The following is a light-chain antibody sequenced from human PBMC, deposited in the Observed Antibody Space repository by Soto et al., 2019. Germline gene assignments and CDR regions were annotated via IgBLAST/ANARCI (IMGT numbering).Light chain of an antibody. CDR1: QSVSSTY. CDR2: GAS. Sequence: EIVLTQSPGTLSLSPGERATLSCRASQSVSSTYFAWYQHKPGQAPRLLIYGASSREAGIPDRFSGSGSGTDFTLTISRLEPEDFAVYYCEQYDSSPYTFGQGTKREIK. J-gene: IGKJ2*01. CDR3: EQYDSSPYT. V-gene: IGKV3-20*01.